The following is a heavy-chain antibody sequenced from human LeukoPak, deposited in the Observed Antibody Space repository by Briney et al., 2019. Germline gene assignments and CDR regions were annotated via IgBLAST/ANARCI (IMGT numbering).Heavy chain of an antibody. CDR1: GFTFSSYW. D-gene: IGHD3-22*01. CDR2: IKQDGSEK. CDR3: ARAGYYLPFDY. J-gene: IGHJ4*02. V-gene: IGHV3-7*01. Sequence: GGSLRLSCAASGFTFSSYWMSWVRQAPGKGLEWVANIKQDGSEKYYGDSVKGRFTISRDNAKNSLYLQMNSLRAEDTAVYYCARAGYYLPFDYWGQGTLVTVSS.